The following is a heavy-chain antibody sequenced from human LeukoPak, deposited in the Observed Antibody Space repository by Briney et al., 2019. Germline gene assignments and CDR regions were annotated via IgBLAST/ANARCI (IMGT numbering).Heavy chain of an antibody. Sequence: GGSLRLSCAASGFTFSSYNMNWVRQAPGKGLEWVSYISDSSTTIYYADSVKGRFTISRDNAKNSLYLQMNSLRAEDTAVYYCARAIWSGYPYYYYYMDVWGKGTTVTVSS. CDR2: ISDSSTTI. CDR1: GFTFSSYN. CDR3: ARAIWSGYPYYYYYMDV. V-gene: IGHV3-48*01. J-gene: IGHJ6*03. D-gene: IGHD3-3*01.